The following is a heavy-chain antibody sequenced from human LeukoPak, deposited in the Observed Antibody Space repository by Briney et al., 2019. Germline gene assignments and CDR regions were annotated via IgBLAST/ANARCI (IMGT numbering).Heavy chain of an antibody. Sequence: GASVKVSCKASGYTFTGYYMHWVRQAPGQGLEWMGWINPNSGGTNYAQKFQGRVTMTRDTSISTAYMELSRLRSDDTAVYYCARVDCSSTSCYLDYCGQGTLVTVSS. J-gene: IGHJ4*02. D-gene: IGHD2-2*01. V-gene: IGHV1-2*02. CDR3: ARVDCSSTSCYLDY. CDR2: INPNSGGT. CDR1: GYTFTGYY.